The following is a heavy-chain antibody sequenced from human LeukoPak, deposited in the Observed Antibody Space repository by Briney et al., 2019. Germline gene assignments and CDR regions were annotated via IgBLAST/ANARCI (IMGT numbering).Heavy chain of an antibody. J-gene: IGHJ5*02. V-gene: IGHV1-8*01. CDR1: GYTFTSYD. Sequence: GASVKVSCKASGYTFTSYDINWVRQATGQGLEWMGWMNPNSGNTGYAQKFQGRVTMTRNTSISTAYTELSSLRPEDTAVYYCARAVSGWYNWFDPWGQGTLVTVSS. D-gene: IGHD6-19*01. CDR3: ARAVSGWYNWFDP. CDR2: MNPNSGNT.